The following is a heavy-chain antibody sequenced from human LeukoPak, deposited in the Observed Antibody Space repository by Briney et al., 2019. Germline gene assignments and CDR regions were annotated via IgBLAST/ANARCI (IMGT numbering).Heavy chain of an antibody. CDR1: GGSISTSNYY. D-gene: IGHD3-10*01. CDR2: IFYSGST. J-gene: IGHJ4*02. V-gene: IGHV4-39*07. CDR3: ARDVRWSYYGSGNYPLGY. Sequence: SETLSLTCTVSGGSISTSNYYWGWIRQPPGKGLEWIGNIFYSGSTYYSPSLRSRVTLSVDTSKNQFSLKLSSVTAEDTAVYYCARDVRWSYYGSGNYPLGYWGQGTLVTVSS.